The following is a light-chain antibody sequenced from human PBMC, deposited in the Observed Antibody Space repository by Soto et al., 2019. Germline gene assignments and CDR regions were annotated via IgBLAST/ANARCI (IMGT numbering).Light chain of an antibody. J-gene: IGKJ3*01. CDR3: QQSYSVPFT. CDR1: QSVSSY. V-gene: IGKV1-39*01. CDR2: DAS. Sequence: DIQITQSPSSLSASVGDRVTITCRASQSVSSYFNWYQQKPGKAPKLLIYDASSLQTGVPSRFTGSGSGTHFTLTISSLQPEDSGTYYCQQSYSVPFTFGPGTKVDIK.